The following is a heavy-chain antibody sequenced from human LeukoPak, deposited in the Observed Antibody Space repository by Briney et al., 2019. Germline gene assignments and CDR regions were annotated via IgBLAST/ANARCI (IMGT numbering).Heavy chain of an antibody. V-gene: IGHV1-2*06. J-gene: IGHJ5*02. Sequence: ASVKVSCKASGYTFTGYYMHWVRQAPGQGLEWMGRINPNSGGTNYAQKFQGRVTMTRDTSISTAYMELSRLGSDDTAVYYCARAPRSIAAAGTRIGWFDPWGQGTLVTVSS. CDR1: GYTFTGYY. CDR2: INPNSGGT. CDR3: ARAPRSIAAAGTRIGWFDP. D-gene: IGHD6-13*01.